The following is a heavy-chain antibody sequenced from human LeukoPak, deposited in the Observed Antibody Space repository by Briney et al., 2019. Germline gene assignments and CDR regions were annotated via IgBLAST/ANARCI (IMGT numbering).Heavy chain of an antibody. CDR2: INPDGSNT. J-gene: IGHJ4*02. V-gene: IGHV3-74*01. Sequence: AGGSLRLSCAAFGFTFSSYEMNWVRQAPGKGLEWVSYINPDGSNTNYADSVKGRFTISRDNAKNALYLQMNSLRAEDTAVYYCAKDLHNGSADYWGQGTLVTVSS. CDR1: GFTFSSYE. D-gene: IGHD2-8*01. CDR3: AKDLHNGSADY.